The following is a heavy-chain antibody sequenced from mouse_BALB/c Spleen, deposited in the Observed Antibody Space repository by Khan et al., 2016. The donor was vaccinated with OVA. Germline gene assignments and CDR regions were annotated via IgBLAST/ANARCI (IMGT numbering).Heavy chain of an antibody. Sequence: QVQLKQSGAELVKPGASVRLSCKASGYTFTSYYLYWVKQRPGHGLEWIGDINPSNGGTNFNENFKTKATLTVDKSSSTAYMQLSSLTSEDSAVYYCTRSGYGAFAYWGQVTLVTVSA. CDR3: TRSGYGAFAY. CDR1: GYTFTSYY. D-gene: IGHD1-1*02. J-gene: IGHJ3*01. V-gene: IGHV1S81*02. CDR2: INPSNGGT.